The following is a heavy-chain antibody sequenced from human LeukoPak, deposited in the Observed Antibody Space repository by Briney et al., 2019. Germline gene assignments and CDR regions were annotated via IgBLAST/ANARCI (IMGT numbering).Heavy chain of an antibody. CDR1: GGSISSGSYY. V-gene: IGHV4-61*02. D-gene: IGHD3-3*01. CDR2: IYTSGST. CDR3: ARDAGWSGSDAFDI. Sequence: SETLSLTCTASGGSISSGSYYWSWIRQPGGKGLEWIGRIYTSGSTNYNPSLKSRVTISVDTSKNQLSLKLSSVTAADTAVYYCARDAGWSGSDAFDIWGQGTMVTVSS. J-gene: IGHJ3*02.